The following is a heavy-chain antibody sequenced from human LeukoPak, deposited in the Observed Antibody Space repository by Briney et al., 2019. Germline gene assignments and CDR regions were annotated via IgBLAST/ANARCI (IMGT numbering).Heavy chain of an antibody. Sequence: GWSLRLSCAPSGSTFSTYGMHWVRQAPGKGLDGVAFIRFDGNSKFYGDSVKGRFSVSRDSSKNTLYLQMNSLRTEDTAVYYCAKDLSRGNYPIAFDIWGQGTMVTVSS. CDR1: GSTFSTYG. V-gene: IGHV3-30*02. J-gene: IGHJ3*02. CDR2: IRFDGNSK. D-gene: IGHD3-22*01. CDR3: AKDLSRGNYPIAFDI.